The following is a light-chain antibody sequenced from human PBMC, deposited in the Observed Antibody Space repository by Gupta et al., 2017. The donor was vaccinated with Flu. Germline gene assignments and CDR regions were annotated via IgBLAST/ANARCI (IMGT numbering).Light chain of an antibody. Sequence: PSSFSASTGDRVTITCRASQGISSYLAWYQQKPGKAPKLLIYAASTLQSGVPSRFSGSGSGTDFTLTISCLQSEDFATYYCQQYYSYPPTFGPETKVDIK. CDR2: AAS. CDR3: QQYYSYPPT. J-gene: IGKJ3*01. CDR1: QGISSY. V-gene: IGKV1-8*01.